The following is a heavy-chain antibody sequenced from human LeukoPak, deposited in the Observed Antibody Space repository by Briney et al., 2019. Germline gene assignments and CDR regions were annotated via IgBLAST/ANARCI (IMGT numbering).Heavy chain of an antibody. CDR3: ARPSIAAAGVRAFDI. V-gene: IGHV4-39*01. CDR1: GGSISGSSYY. Sequence: PSETLSLTCTVSGGSISGSSYYWGWIRQPPGKGLEWIGSTYYSGSTYYNPSLKSRVTISVDTSKNQFSLKLSSVTAADTAVYYCARPSIAAAGVRAFDIWGQGTMVTVSS. J-gene: IGHJ3*02. D-gene: IGHD6-13*01. CDR2: TYYSGST.